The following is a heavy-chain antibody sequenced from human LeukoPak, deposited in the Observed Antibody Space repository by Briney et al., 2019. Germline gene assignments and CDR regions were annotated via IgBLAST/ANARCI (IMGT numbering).Heavy chain of an antibody. CDR3: AKAYSSGWYEDC. Sequence: GRSLRLSCAASGFTFSTYGMHWVRQAPGKGLEWVAVMSYDGSNKYYADSVKGRFTISRDNSKNTLYLQMNSLRAEDTAVYYCAKAYSSGWYEDCWGQGTLVTVSS. V-gene: IGHV3-30*18. CDR2: MSYDGSNK. D-gene: IGHD6-19*01. CDR1: GFTFSTYG. J-gene: IGHJ4*02.